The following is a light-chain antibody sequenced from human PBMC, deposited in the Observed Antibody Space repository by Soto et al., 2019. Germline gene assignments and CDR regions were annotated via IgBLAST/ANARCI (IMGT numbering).Light chain of an antibody. J-gene: IGKJ4*01. V-gene: IGKV1-17*01. CDR3: LQHHTYPLLT. Sequence: DIQMTQSPSSLSASVGDRVTITCRASQAIRNDLAWYQQEPGKAPKRLIYAASSLQSGVPSRFSGSGSGTEFTLTISSLQPEDFATYYCLQHHTYPLLTFGGGTRVEIK. CDR1: QAIRND. CDR2: AAS.